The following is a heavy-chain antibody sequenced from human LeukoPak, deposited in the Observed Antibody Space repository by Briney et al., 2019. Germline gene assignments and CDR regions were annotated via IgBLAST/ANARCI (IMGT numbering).Heavy chain of an antibody. V-gene: IGHV1-18*01. D-gene: IGHD3-22*01. CDR1: GYTFTSYG. J-gene: IGHJ4*02. CDR3: ARDASICSGGGCFFLYYYDSSGYYLNDY. Sequence: ASVKVSCKASGYTFTSYGISWVRQAPGQGLEWMGWISAYNGNTSYAQKLQGRVTMTTDTSTSTAYMELRSLRSDDTAVYYCARDASICSGGGCFFLYYYDSSGYYLNDYWGQGTLVTVSS. CDR2: ISAYNGNT.